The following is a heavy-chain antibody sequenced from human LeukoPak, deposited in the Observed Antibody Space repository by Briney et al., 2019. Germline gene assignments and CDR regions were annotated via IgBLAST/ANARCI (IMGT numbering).Heavy chain of an antibody. CDR1: GGSFSVYY. J-gene: IGHJ5*02. V-gene: IGHV4-34*01. CDR2: INHSGST. Sequence: SETLSLACAVYGGSFSVYYWSWIRQPPGKGLEWIGEINHSGSTNYNPSLKSRVTISVDTSKNQFSLKLSSVTAADTAVYYCARGGWGSSWYSNWFGPWGQGTLVTVSS. CDR3: ARGGWGSSWYSNWFGP. D-gene: IGHD6-13*01.